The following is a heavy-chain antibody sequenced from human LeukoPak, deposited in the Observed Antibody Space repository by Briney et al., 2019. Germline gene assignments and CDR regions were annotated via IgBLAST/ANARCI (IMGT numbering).Heavy chain of an antibody. V-gene: IGHV3-48*03. J-gene: IGHJ4*02. CDR1: GFTFSSYA. CDR2: ISSSGSTI. Sequence: GGSLRVSCAGSGFTFSSYAMSWVRQAPGNGLEWVSYISSSGSTIYYADSVKGRFTISRDNAKNSLYLQMNSLRAEDTAVYYCARGMTTVTAPDYWGQGTLVTVSS. CDR3: ARGMTTVTAPDY. D-gene: IGHD4-11*01.